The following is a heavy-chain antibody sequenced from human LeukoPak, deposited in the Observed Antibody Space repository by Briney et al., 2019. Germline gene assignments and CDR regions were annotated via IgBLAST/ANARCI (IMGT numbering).Heavy chain of an antibody. J-gene: IGHJ4*02. D-gene: IGHD6-6*01. Sequence: GGSLRLSCAASGFTFSSYGMHWVRQAPGKGLEWVAFIRYYGSNKYYADSVKGRFTISRDNSKNTLYLQMNSLRAEDTAVYYCAKSIAAQPAGDWGQGTLVTVSS. V-gene: IGHV3-30*02. CDR3: AKSIAAQPAGD. CDR1: GFTFSSYG. CDR2: IRYYGSNK.